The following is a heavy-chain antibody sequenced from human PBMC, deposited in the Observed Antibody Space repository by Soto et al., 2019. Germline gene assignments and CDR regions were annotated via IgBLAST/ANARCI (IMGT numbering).Heavy chain of an antibody. D-gene: IGHD3-3*01. CDR1: VFTFSDYY. Sequence: VGSLRLSCASSVFTFSDYYMSCVRHAPGKWLEWVSYISSSGSTIYYADSVKGRFTISRDNAKNSLYLQMNSLRAEDTAVYYCARAREEWMRPFMAYWGQGTLVIVSS. V-gene: IGHV3-11*01. CDR3: ARAREEWMRPFMAY. J-gene: IGHJ4*02. CDR2: ISSSGSTI.